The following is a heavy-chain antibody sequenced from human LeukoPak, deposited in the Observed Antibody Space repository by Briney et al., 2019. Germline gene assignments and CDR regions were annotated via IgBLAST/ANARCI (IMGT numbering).Heavy chain of an antibody. J-gene: IGHJ4*02. CDR1: AFTFRSYA. V-gene: IGHV3-23*01. CDR2: ISGSGGST. D-gene: IGHD5-12*01. CDR3: ARSSTSGYDRVDFDY. Sequence: GGSLRLSCAASAFTFRSYAMSWVRQAGGKGLEWVSAISGSGGSTYYADSVKGRFTISRDNAKNTLYLQMNSLRAEDTAVYYCARSSTSGYDRVDFDYWGQGTLVTVSS.